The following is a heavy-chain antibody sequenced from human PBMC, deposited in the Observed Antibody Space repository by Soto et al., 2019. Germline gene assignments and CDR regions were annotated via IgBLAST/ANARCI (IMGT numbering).Heavy chain of an antibody. Sequence: EVQMVESGEARANLGGPRSFPCAPPGSSLGTISRNWSRQPPGRGLGWVSSISHSSGYIHYGDSVKGRFTISRDNARNSLYLQMNSLRVEDTAIYYCARSLTAAVGRVGFDPWGRGTLVTVSS. CDR2: ISHSSGYI. J-gene: IGHJ5*02. V-gene: IGHV3-21*01. D-gene: IGHD6-13*01. CDR1: GSSLGTIS. CDR3: ARSLTAAVGRVGFDP.